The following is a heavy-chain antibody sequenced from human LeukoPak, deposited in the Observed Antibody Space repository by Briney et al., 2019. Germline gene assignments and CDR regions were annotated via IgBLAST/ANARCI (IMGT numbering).Heavy chain of an antibody. CDR1: GYTLTELS. CDR2: FDPEDGET. CDR3: ATTVVYSSGLPLGNFDY. D-gene: IGHD6-19*01. J-gene: IGHJ4*02. V-gene: IGHV1-24*01. Sequence: ASVKVSCKVSGYTLTELSMHWVRQAPGKGLEWMGGFDPEDGETIYAQKFQGRVTMTEDTSTDTAYMELSSLRSEDTAVYYCATTVVYSSGLPLGNFDYWGQVTLVTVSS.